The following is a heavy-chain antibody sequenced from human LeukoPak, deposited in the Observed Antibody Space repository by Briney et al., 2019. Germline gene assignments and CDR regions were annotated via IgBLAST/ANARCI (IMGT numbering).Heavy chain of an antibody. CDR1: GFTFSDYA. CDR2: ISSDGSEI. Sequence: GGSLRLSCAASGFTFSDYAMHWVRQAPGKGLKWVALISSDGSEIYFADSVKGRFTVSRDNSKYRLYLQMNSLRAEDTAIYYCAKGFGYTFGNAFDIWGQGTMVTTSS. J-gene: IGHJ3*02. D-gene: IGHD5-18*01. V-gene: IGHV3-30*18. CDR3: AKGFGYTFGNAFDI.